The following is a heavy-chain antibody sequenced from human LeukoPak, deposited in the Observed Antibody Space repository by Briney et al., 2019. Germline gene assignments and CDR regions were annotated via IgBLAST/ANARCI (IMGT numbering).Heavy chain of an antibody. D-gene: IGHD6-19*01. CDR2: INPSGGST. J-gene: IGHJ4*02. CDR3: VKESGAVFGPDYFDS. CDR1: GYTFTSYY. V-gene: IGHV1-46*03. Sequence: GASVKVSCKASGYTFTSYYMHWVRQAPGQGLEWMGIINPSGGSTSYAQKFQGRVTMTRDNSITTAYMELSSLRSEDTAVYYCVKESGAVFGPDYFDSWGQGTLVTVSS.